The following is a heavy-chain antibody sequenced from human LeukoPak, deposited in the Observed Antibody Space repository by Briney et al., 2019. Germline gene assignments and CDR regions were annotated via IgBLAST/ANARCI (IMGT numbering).Heavy chain of an antibody. CDR1: GGSISSSNYF. J-gene: IGHJ4*02. Sequence: SETLSLTCTVSGGSISSSNYFWGWIRQPPEKGLEWIGNIYSSGGTYYNPSLKSRLTMSIDTSKNQFSLKLTSVTAADTATYYCARVQYGDYVGYWGQGTLVTVSS. V-gene: IGHV4-39*07. CDR3: ARVQYGDYVGY. D-gene: IGHD4-17*01. CDR2: IYSSGGT.